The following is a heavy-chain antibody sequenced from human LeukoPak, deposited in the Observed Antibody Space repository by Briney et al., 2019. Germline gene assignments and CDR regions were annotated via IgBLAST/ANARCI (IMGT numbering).Heavy chain of an antibody. CDR2: IIPIFGTA. J-gene: IGHJ6*03. D-gene: IGHD2-2*01. Sequence: ASVKVSCKASGGTFSSYAISWVRQAPGQGLEWMGGIIPIFGTANYAQKFQGRVTITADESTSTAYMELSSLRSEDTAVYYCARAPSYCSSTSCYEYYYYMDVWGKGTTVTVSS. CDR3: ARAPSYCSSTSCYEYYYYMDV. V-gene: IGHV1-69*13. CDR1: GGTFSSYA.